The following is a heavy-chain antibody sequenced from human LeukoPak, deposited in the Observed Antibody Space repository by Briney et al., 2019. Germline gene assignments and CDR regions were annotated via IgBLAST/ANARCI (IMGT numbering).Heavy chain of an antibody. CDR3: AKGASYHYNSSGYYYGDY. CDR1: GFTFSSYA. CDR2: ISGSGGST. J-gene: IGHJ4*02. Sequence: PGGSLRLSCAASGFTFSSYAMSWVRQAPGKGLEWVSAISGSGGSTYYADSVTGRFTISRDNSKNTLYLQMNSLRAEDTAVYSCAKGASYHYNSSGYYYGDYWGQGTLVPVSS. D-gene: IGHD3-22*01. V-gene: IGHV3-23*01.